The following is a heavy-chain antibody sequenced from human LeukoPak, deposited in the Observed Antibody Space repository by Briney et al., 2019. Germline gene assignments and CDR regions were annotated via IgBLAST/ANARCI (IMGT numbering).Heavy chain of an antibody. V-gene: IGHV4-39*02. CDR2: IVYSEGT. D-gene: IGHD2-21*01. J-gene: IGHJ3*01. Sequence: ASETLSCTCTGSGCSISSSSYDWRGIRQPPGKGLEWIASIVYSEGTYYNPSLKTRITISVDTSKNNVSLNVTSVTAAVTSCYNCARENNVIRDAFDVWGQGTMVTVSS. CDR1: GCSISSSSYD. CDR3: ARENNVIRDAFDV.